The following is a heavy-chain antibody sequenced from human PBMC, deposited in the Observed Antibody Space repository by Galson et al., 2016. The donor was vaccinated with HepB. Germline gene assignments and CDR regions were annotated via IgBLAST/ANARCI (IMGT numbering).Heavy chain of an antibody. CDR1: GFSLSRYW. CDR3: ARDINSILRPPRGGLDA. Sequence: SLRLSCAASGFSLSRYWMHWVRQAPGKGPVWVSRVSTDGRSTNYADSVKGRFIVSRDNSEDTLYLQMNSLRVEDTAVYHCARDINSILRPPRGGLDAWGQGTTVIVSS. D-gene: IGHD2/OR15-2a*01. J-gene: IGHJ6*02. V-gene: IGHV3-74*01. CDR2: VSTDGRST.